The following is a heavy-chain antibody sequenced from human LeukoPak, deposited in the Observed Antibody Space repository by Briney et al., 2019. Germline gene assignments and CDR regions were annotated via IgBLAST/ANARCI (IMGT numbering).Heavy chain of an antibody. CDR2: ISGSGGST. CDR3: AKDRAEVTIFGVVRMANWFDP. D-gene: IGHD3-3*01. J-gene: IGHJ5*02. Sequence: GGSPRLSCAASGFTFSSYAMSWVRQAPGKGLEWVSAISGSGGSTYYADSVKGRFTISRGNSKNTLYLQMNSLRAEDTAVYYCAKDRAEVTIFGVVRMANWFDPWGQGTLVTVSS. CDR1: GFTFSSYA. V-gene: IGHV3-23*01.